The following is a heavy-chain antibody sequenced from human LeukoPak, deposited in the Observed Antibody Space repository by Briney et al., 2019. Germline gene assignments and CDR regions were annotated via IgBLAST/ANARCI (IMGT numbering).Heavy chain of an antibody. V-gene: IGHV4-59*08. CDR2: IYYSGST. Sequence: SETLSLTCTVSGGSISSYYWSWIRQPPGKGLEWIGYIYYSGSTNYNPSLKSRVTISVDTSKNQFSLKLSSVTAADTAVYYCARPGGSGNLRDAFDIWGQGTMVTVSS. J-gene: IGHJ3*02. CDR3: ARPGGSGNLRDAFDI. D-gene: IGHD3-10*01. CDR1: GGSISSYY.